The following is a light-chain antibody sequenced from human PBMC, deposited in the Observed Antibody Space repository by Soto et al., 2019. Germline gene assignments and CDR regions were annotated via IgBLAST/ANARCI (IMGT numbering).Light chain of an antibody. CDR2: EVS. Sequence: QSVLTQPASVSGTPGQSITISRTGTSSDVGRYDYVSWYQQHPGKAPKLMIYEVSNRPSGVSNRFSGSKSGNTASLTISGLQAEDETDYYCSSFTSTSTLVFGTGTKGTVL. V-gene: IGLV2-14*01. CDR3: SSFTSTSTLV. J-gene: IGLJ1*01. CDR1: SSDVGRYDY.